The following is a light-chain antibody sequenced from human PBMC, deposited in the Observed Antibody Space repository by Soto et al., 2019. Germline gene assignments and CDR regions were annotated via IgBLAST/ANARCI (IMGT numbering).Light chain of an antibody. CDR1: QIINSY. CDR3: QQKGT. V-gene: IGKV1-39*01. CDR2: AAS. J-gene: IGKJ1*01. Sequence: DIPMTQSPSSLSASVGDRVTITCRASQIINSYLNWYQKKPGKAPKLLIYAASSLHSGVPTRFRGSESGTYFTLNISSLQPVDVATYYCQQKGTFGLGTKVEI.